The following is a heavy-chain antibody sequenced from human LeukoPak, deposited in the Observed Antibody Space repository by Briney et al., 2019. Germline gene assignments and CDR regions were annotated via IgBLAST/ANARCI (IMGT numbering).Heavy chain of an antibody. V-gene: IGHV5-51*01. CDR3: ARLGGTYYVAY. D-gene: IGHD1-26*01. CDR2: IYPGDSDT. CDR1: GYIFTTYW. Sequence: GESLKISCKGSGYIFTTYWIAWVRQMPGKGLEWMGIIYPGDSDTKYSPSFQGQVTISADRSISTAYLQLNSLRASDSAMYYCARLGGTYYVAYWGQGTLVTVSS. J-gene: IGHJ4*02.